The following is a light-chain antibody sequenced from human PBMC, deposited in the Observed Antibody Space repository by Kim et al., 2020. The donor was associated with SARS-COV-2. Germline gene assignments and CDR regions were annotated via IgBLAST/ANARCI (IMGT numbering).Light chain of an antibody. V-gene: IGLV1-51*02. Sequence: QSVLTQPPSASATPGQKVTVSCSGSSSNIGSNYVYWYQQLPGTAPKLLIYDNDRRPSGIPDRFSGSKSGTSATLAITGLQTGDEADYYCAAWDGSLNAWLFGGGTKLTVL. CDR2: DND. J-gene: IGLJ3*02. CDR1: SSNIGSNY. CDR3: AAWDGSLNAWL.